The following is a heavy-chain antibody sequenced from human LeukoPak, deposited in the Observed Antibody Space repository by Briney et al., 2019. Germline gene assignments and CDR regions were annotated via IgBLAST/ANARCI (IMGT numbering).Heavy chain of an antibody. J-gene: IGHJ4*02. CDR2: IDSDGGET. D-gene: IGHD3-16*02. CDR1: GFTFSSYW. CDR3: ARVDVWGSFRSHY. V-gene: IGHV3-74*01. Sequence: GGSLRLSCAASGFTFSSYWMHWVRQAPGKGLMWVSRIDSDGGETSYAESVKGRFTISRDNAKNTLYLQMNSLRVEDTAVYYCARVDVWGSFRSHYWGQGTLVTVSS.